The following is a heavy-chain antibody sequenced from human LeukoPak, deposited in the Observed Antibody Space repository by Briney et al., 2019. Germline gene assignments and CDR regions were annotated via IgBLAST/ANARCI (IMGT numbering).Heavy chain of an antibody. CDR1: GFTFSGYA. CDR3: TSGYYDSSGYYNESWFDP. V-gene: IGHV3-73*01. J-gene: IGHJ5*02. CDR2: IRSKANSYAT. Sequence: PGGSLKLSCEASGFTFSGYAMQWVRQASGKGLEWVGRIRSKANSYATAYAASVKGRFTISRDDSKNTAYLQMNSLKTEDTAVYYCTSGYYDSSGYYNESWFDPWGQGTLVTVSS. D-gene: IGHD3-22*01.